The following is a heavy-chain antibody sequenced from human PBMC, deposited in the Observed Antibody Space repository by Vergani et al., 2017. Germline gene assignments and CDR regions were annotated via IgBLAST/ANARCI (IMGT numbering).Heavy chain of an antibody. CDR3: AGGEYSSGFFDY. Sequence: QVQLQESGPGLVKPSGTLSLTCAVSGGSIRSSNWWSWVRQPPGKGLEWIGEFDHSGRTNYNTSLKSRVTISVDKSKNQFSLKLSSVTAADTAVYYCAGGEYSSGFFDYWGQGTLVTVSS. J-gene: IGHJ4*02. V-gene: IGHV4-4*02. CDR1: GGSIRSSNW. CDR2: FDHSGRT. D-gene: IGHD6-19*01.